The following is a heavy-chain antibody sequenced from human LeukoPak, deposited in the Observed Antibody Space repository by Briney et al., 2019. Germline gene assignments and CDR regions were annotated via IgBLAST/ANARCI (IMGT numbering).Heavy chain of an antibody. V-gene: IGHV3-74*01. Sequence: GGSLRLSCAASGFIFSDYWMYWVRQGPGERLLSVSRIDPHGTTTHYADSVKGRFTISRDNATNTVYLQMNSLRAEDTAVYFCARAAAFQFMGTYVSWGQGTLVTVSS. CDR1: GFIFSDYW. J-gene: IGHJ5*02. CDR2: IDPHGTTT. D-gene: IGHD1-7*01. CDR3: ARAAAFQFMGTYVS.